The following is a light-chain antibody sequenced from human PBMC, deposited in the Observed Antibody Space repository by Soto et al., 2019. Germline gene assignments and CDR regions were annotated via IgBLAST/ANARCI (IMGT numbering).Light chain of an antibody. J-gene: IGKJ5*01. CDR1: PSISSSF. V-gene: IGKV3D-20*02. CDR2: GAS. Sequence: EIVLTQSPGILSLSPGVRASLSCGARPSISSSFLAWYQQKPGQAPRLLIYGASSRATGIPDRFSGTGSETDFTLTISRLEPEDFAVYYCQQRSNWPPSITFGQGTRLEIK. CDR3: QQRSNWPPSIT.